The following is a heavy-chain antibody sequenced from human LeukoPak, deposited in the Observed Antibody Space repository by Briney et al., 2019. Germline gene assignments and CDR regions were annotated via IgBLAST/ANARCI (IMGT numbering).Heavy chain of an antibody. V-gene: IGHV1-46*01. CDR2: INPSGGST. J-gene: IGHJ6*02. CDR3: ARIACSGGSCYSDYYYYYYGMDV. CDR1: GYTFTSYY. D-gene: IGHD2-15*01. Sequence: GASVKVSCKASGYTFTSYYMHWVRQAPGQGLEWMGIINPSGGSTSYAQKFQGRVTMTRDTSTSTVYMELSSLRSEDTAVYYCARIACSGGSCYSDYYYYYYGMDVWGQGTTVTVSS.